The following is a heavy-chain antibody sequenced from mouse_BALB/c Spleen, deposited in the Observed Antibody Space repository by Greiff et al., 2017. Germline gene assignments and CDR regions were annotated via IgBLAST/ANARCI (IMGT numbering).Heavy chain of an antibody. CDR3: ARSAGTGAMDY. D-gene: IGHD4-1*01. V-gene: IGHV14-3*02. CDR2: IDPANGNT. J-gene: IGHJ4*01. Sequence: EVQRVESGAELVKPGASVKLSCTASGFNIKDTYMHWVKQRPEQGLEWIGRIDPANGNTKYDPKFQGKATITADTSSNTAYLQLSSLTSEDTAVYYCARSAGTGAMDYWGQGTSVTVSS. CDR1: GFNIKDTY.